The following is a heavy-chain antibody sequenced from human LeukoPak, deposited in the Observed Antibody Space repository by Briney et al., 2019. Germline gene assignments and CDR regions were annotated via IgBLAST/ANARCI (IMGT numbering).Heavy chain of an antibody. V-gene: IGHV4-34*01. Sequence: SETLSLTCAVYGGSFSGYYWSWIRQPPGKGLEWIGEINHSGGTNYNPSLKSRVTISVDTSKNQFSLKLSSVTAADTAVYYCARGLSPNYFDYWGQGTLVTVSS. J-gene: IGHJ4*02. CDR1: GGSFSGYY. CDR2: INHSGGT. CDR3: ARGLSPNYFDY.